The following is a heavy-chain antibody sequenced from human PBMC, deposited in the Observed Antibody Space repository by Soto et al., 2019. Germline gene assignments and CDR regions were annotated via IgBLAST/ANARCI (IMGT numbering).Heavy chain of an antibody. CDR3: ARHFEGEPDNWFDP. V-gene: IGHV4-39*01. D-gene: IGHD1-26*01. J-gene: IGHJ5*02. CDR2: IYYSGST. CDR1: GGSISSSSYY. Sequence: SETLSLTCTVSGGSISSSSYYWGWIRQPPGKGLEWIGSIYYSGSTYYNPSLKSRVTISVDTSKNQFSLKLSSVTAADPAVFSCARHFEGEPDNWFDPWGQGTLVTVSS.